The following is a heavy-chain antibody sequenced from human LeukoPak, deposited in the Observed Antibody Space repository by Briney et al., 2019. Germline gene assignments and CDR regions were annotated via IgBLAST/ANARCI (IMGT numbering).Heavy chain of an antibody. V-gene: IGHV1-46*01. D-gene: IGHD4-17*01. Sequence: ASVKVSCKASGYTFTSYCMHWVRQAPGQGLEWMGIINPSGGSTSYAQKFQGRVTMTRDTSTSTVYMELSSLRSEDTAVYYCARVLSGDYHRGDYWYFDLWGRGTLVTVSS. J-gene: IGHJ2*01. CDR1: GYTFTSYC. CDR2: INPSGGST. CDR3: ARVLSGDYHRGDYWYFDL.